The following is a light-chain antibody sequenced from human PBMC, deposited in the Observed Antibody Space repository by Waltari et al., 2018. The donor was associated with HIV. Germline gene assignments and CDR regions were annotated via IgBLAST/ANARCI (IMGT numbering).Light chain of an antibody. J-gene: IGLJ3*02. CDR3: CSYVSEIVPCV. V-gene: IGLV2-23*02. Sequence: QTALTQPAFVSGSPGQSIPISCTGTIRHVGPSNLVSWYQQPPRKAPRLIIYDVSERPAGVSNRFTGSKSGNTASLTISGLQAEDEADYYCCSYVSEIVPCVFGGGTKLTVL. CDR1: IRHVGPSNL. CDR2: DVS.